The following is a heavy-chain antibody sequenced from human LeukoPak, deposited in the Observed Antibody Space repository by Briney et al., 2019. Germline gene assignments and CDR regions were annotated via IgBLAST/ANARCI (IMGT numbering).Heavy chain of an antibody. V-gene: IGHV4-59*01. D-gene: IGHD3-3*01. CDR2: IYYSGST. Sequence: SETLSLTCTVSGGSISSYYWSWIRQPPGKGLEWIGYIYYSGSTNYNPSLKSRVTISVDTSKNQFSLRLSSVTAADTAVYYCAGRSSITIFGNAFDIWGQGTMVTVSS. CDR3: AGRSSITIFGNAFDI. J-gene: IGHJ3*02. CDR1: GGSISSYY.